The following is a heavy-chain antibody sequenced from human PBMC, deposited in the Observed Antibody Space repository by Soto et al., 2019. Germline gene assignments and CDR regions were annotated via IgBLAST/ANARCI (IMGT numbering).Heavy chain of an antibody. Sequence: SETLSLTCTVSGASISSSYWSWIRQSPGKGLEWIGYVYYSGSTNYNPSLKSRVAISVDTSKNQFSLKLSSVTAADTAVYYCARGYYDSSGQSNTFDIWGQGTMVTVSS. J-gene: IGHJ3*02. CDR2: VYYSGST. CDR1: GASISSSY. D-gene: IGHD3-22*01. V-gene: IGHV4-59*01. CDR3: ARGYYDSSGQSNTFDI.